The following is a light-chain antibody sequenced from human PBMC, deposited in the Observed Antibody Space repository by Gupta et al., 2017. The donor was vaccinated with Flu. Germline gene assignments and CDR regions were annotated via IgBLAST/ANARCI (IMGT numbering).Light chain of an antibody. V-gene: IGLV10-54*04. CDR3: SAWDSSLNDWV. J-gene: IGLJ3*02. CDR2: RNN. CDR1: RNNGGNEG. Sequence: TDALTCTGNRNNGGNEGVAWLQQHQCHPHKRRSFRNNSRPSGISERVSALRAGNKASLTITALQAEYEADDDCSAWDSSLNDWVFGGGTKLTV.